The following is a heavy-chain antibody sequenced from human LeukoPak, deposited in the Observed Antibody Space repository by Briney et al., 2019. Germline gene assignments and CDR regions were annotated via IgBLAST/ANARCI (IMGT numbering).Heavy chain of an antibody. CDR2: IYSGGST. J-gene: IGHJ3*02. V-gene: IGHV3-53*01. D-gene: IGHD6-6*01. CDR3: ARRGDSSSSRPFDI. Sequence: PGGSLRLSCAASGFTVSSNYMSWVRQAPGKGLEWVSVIYSGGSTYYADSVKGRFTISRDNSKNTLYLQMNSLRAEDTAVYYCARRGDSSSSRPFDIWGQGTMVTVSS. CDR1: GFTVSSNY.